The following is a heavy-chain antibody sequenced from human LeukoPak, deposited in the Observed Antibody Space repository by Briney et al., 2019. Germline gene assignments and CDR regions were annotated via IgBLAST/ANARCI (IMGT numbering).Heavy chain of an antibody. J-gene: IGHJ4*02. CDR1: GDTFTTDY. CDR2: SNPSGGST. V-gene: IGHV1-46*01. CDR3: ARERGYCSSTSCSLLGY. D-gene: IGHD2-2*01. Sequence: ASVKVSCKASGDTFTTDYIHWVRQGPGQGPEWMGVSNPSGGSTTNAQKFQGRVTMTRDTSISTAYMELSRLRSDDTAVYYCARERGYCSSTSCSLLGYWGQGTLVTVSS.